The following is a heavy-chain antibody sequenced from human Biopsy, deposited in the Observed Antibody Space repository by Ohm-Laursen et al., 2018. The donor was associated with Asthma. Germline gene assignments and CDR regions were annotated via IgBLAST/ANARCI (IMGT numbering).Heavy chain of an antibody. D-gene: IGHD3-22*01. J-gene: IGHJ4*02. CDR2: IYSGGTS. CDR1: GFAVSRDH. Sequence: GSLRLSCAASGFAVSRDHMFWVRQAPGKGLEWVSVIYSGGTSQTADSVRGRFTISRDYSKNTLYLQMHSLRAEDTAVYYCARGDSSNWSHYYFDYWGQGTLFTVSS. CDR3: ARGDSSNWSHYYFDY. V-gene: IGHV3-53*01.